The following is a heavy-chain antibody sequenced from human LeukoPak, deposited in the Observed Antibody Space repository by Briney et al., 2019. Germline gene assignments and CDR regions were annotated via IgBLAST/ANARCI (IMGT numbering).Heavy chain of an antibody. Sequence: GASVKVSCKASGYTFTSYDINWVRQATGQGLEWMGGIIPIFGTANYAQKFQGRVTITADESTSTAYMELSSLRSEDTAVYYCARGPYQLLTPDFDYWGQGTLVTVS. J-gene: IGHJ4*02. D-gene: IGHD2-2*01. CDR1: GYTFTSYD. CDR3: ARGPYQLLTPDFDY. V-gene: IGHV1-69*13. CDR2: IIPIFGTA.